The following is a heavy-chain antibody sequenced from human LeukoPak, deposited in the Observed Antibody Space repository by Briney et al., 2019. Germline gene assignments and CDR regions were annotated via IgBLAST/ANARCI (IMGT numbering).Heavy chain of an antibody. CDR2: IYHSGST. CDR1: GGSISSSNW. Sequence: PSGTLSLTRAVSGGSISSSNWWSWVRQPPGKGLEWIGEIYHSGSTNYNPSLKSRVTISVDKSKNQFSLKLSSVTAADTAVYYCARDYYDSSGYLDYWGQGTLVTVSS. D-gene: IGHD3-22*01. CDR3: ARDYYDSSGYLDY. V-gene: IGHV4-4*02. J-gene: IGHJ4*02.